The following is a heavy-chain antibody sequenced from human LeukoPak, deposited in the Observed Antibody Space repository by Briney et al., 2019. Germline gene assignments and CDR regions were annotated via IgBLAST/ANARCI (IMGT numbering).Heavy chain of an antibody. V-gene: IGHV4-61*02. D-gene: IGHD6-13*01. Sequence: SETLSLTCTVSGGSISSGSYYWSWIRQPAGKGLEWIGRIYISGSTNYNPSLKSRVTISVDTSKNQFSLKLSSVTAADTAVYYRARDPRIAAAPDVRPWGQGTLVTVSS. CDR3: ARDPRIAAAPDVRP. J-gene: IGHJ5*02. CDR2: IYISGST. CDR1: GGSISSGSYY.